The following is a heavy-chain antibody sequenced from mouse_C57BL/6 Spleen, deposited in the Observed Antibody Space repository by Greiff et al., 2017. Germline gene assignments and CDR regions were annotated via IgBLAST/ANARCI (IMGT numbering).Heavy chain of an antibody. CDR1: GFTFSSYA. Sequence: EVQGVESGEGLVKPGGSLKLSCAASGFTFSSYAMSWVRQTPEKRLEWVAYISSGGDYIYYADTVKGRFTISRDNARNTLYLQMSSLKSEDTAMYYCTRESVTTDAMDYWGQGTSVTVSS. CDR3: TRESVTTDAMDY. J-gene: IGHJ4*01. V-gene: IGHV5-9-1*02. D-gene: IGHD2-1*01. CDR2: ISSGGDYI.